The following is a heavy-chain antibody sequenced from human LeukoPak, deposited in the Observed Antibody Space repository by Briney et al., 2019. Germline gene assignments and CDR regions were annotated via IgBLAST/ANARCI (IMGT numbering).Heavy chain of an antibody. V-gene: IGHV5-51*01. CDR3: ARPRGDSSGWYYYFDY. CDR2: TYPGDSDT. CDR1: GYSFTSYW. Sequence: GESLKISCKGSGYSFTSYWIGWVRQMPGKGLEWMGITYPGDSDTRYSPSFQGQVTISADKSISTAYLQWSSLKASDTAMYYCARPRGDSSGWYYYFDYRGQGTLVTVSS. D-gene: IGHD6-19*01. J-gene: IGHJ4*02.